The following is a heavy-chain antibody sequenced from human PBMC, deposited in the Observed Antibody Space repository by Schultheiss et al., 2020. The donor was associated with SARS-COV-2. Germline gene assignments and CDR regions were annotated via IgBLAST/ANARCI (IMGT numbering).Heavy chain of an antibody. CDR2: INQDGREK. CDR3: ARGHYGRDY. CDR1: DFTVSDNY. V-gene: IGHV3-7*03. J-gene: IGHJ4*02. D-gene: IGHD3-16*01. Sequence: GESLKISCTTSDFTVSDNYMGWVRQAPGKGLEWVAHINQDGREKYYVDSVKGRFTISRDNVRNSVDLQMSSLRVEDTAVYYCARGHYGRDYWGQGTLVTVSS.